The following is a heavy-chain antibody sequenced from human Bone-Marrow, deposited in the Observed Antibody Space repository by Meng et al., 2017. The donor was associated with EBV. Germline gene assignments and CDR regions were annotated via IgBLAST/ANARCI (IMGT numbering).Heavy chain of an antibody. D-gene: IGHD5-18*01. CDR1: GGSVSSGSYY. J-gene: IGHJ4*02. CDR2: IYYSGST. V-gene: IGHV4-61*01. CDR3: ARDNVDTAMVPH. Sequence: QVQRQESGPGLVKPSETLSLTCTVSGGSVSSGSYYWSWIRQPPGKGLEWIGYIYYSGSTNYNPSLKSRVTISVDTSKNQFSLKLSSVTAADTAVYYCARDNVDTAMVPHWGQGTLVTVSS.